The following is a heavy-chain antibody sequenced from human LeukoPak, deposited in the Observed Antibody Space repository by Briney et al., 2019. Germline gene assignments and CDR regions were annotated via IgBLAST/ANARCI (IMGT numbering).Heavy chain of an antibody. J-gene: IGHJ5*01. CDR3: AREFGLSSGWFDY. CDR2: INHSGST. CDR1: GGSISSGGYS. D-gene: IGHD6-25*01. V-gene: IGHV4-30-2*01. Sequence: SETLSLTCAVSGGSISSGGYSWSWIRQPPGKGLEWIGEINHSGSTNYNPSLKSRVTMSVDTSKNQFSLKVNSVTAADTAVYYCAREFGLSSGWFDYWGQGTLVTVSS.